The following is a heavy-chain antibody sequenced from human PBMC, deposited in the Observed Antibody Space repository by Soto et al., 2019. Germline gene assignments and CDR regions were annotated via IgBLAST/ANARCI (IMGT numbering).Heavy chain of an antibody. CDR3: ARDKITGLLDY. CDR2: INHSGST. J-gene: IGHJ4*02. CDR1: GGSFSGYY. V-gene: IGHV4-34*01. D-gene: IGHD2-8*02. Sequence: TLSLTCAVYGGSFSGYYWTWIRQPPGTGLEWIGEINHSGSTNYNPSLKSRVTISVDTSKNQFSLKLTSVTAADTAVYYCARDKITGLLDYWGQGTLVTFSS.